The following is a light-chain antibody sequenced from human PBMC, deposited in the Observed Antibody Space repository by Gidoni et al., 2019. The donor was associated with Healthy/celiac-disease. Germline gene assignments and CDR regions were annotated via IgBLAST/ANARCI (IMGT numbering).Light chain of an antibody. CDR3: QQRSNWLYT. V-gene: IGKV3-11*01. CDR1: QSVSSY. CDR2: DAS. J-gene: IGKJ2*01. Sequence: EIVFTQSPATLSLSPGERATLSCRASQSVSSYLAWYQQKPGQAPRLPIYDASNRATGIPARFSGSGSGTDFTLTISRLEPEDFAVYYCQQRSNWLYTCGQGTKLEIK.